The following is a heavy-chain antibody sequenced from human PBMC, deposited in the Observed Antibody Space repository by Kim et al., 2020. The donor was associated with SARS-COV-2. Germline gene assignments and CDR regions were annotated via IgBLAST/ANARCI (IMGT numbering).Heavy chain of an antibody. V-gene: IGHV4-59*08. Sequence: KSRVTISVDTSKNHFSLKLSSVTAAETAVYYCARHEGYDILTGYSYFFDYWGRGTLVTVSS. D-gene: IGHD3-9*01. CDR3: ARHEGYDILTGYSYFFDY. J-gene: IGHJ4*02.